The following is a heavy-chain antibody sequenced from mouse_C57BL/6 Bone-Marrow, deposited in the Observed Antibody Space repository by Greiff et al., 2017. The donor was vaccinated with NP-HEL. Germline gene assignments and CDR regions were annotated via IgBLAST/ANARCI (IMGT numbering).Heavy chain of an antibody. CDR3: ARTRLRRWYFDV. D-gene: IGHD2-4*01. J-gene: IGHJ1*03. CDR1: GYTFTDYY. V-gene: IGHV1-76*01. CDR2: IYPGSGNT. Sequence: VQLQQSGAELVRPGASVKLSCKASGYTFTDYYINWVKQRPGQGLEWIARIYPGSGNTYYNEKFKGKATLTAEKSSSTAYMQLSSLTSEDSAVYFCARTRLRRWYFDVWGTGTTVTVSS.